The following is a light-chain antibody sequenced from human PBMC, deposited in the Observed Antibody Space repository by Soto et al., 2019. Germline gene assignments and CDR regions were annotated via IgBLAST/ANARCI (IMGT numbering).Light chain of an antibody. V-gene: IGLV2-14*03. Sequence: QSALTQPASVSGSPGQSITISCTGNISDVGASDFVSWYQQHPDKAPKLMIYDVSNRPSGISNRFSGSKSGNTASLTISGLRTEDEADYYCASYTTRTTPYVFGTGTKVTVL. CDR2: DVS. J-gene: IGLJ1*01. CDR3: ASYTTRTTPYV. CDR1: ISDVGASDF.